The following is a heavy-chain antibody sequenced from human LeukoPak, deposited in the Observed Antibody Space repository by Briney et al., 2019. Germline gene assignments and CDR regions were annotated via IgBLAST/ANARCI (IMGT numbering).Heavy chain of an antibody. CDR1: RFIFSNYG. CDR2: TSYDGSNK. CDR3: AKAKMVAADGYQYYYGMDV. Sequence: GRSLRLSCAASRFIFSNYGMQWVRQAPGKGLEWVAVTSYDGSNKHYADSGEGRFIISRDTAKNTLYLQMSSVRGKETGVYFCAKAKMVAADGYQYYYGMDVWGKGTTVTVSS. V-gene: IGHV3-30*18. D-gene: IGHD2-15*01. J-gene: IGHJ6*04.